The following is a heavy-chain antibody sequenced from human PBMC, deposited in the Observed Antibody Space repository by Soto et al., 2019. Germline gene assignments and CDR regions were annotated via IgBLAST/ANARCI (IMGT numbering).Heavy chain of an antibody. D-gene: IGHD3-22*01. Sequence: SETLSLTCTVSGGSISSSSYYWGWIRQPPGKGLEWIGSIYYSGSTYYNPSLKSRVTISVDTSKNQFSLKLSSVTAADTAVYYCARQVYYYDSSGYSAAEYFQHWGQGTLVTVS. CDR3: ARQVYYYDSSGYSAAEYFQH. CDR2: IYYSGST. J-gene: IGHJ1*01. CDR1: GGSISSSSYY. V-gene: IGHV4-39*01.